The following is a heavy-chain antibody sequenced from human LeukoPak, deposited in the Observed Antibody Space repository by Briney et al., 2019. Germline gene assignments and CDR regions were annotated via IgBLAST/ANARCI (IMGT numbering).Heavy chain of an antibody. V-gene: IGHV3-23*01. CDR3: AKDGANYYDSSGYYYDY. CDR2: ISGSGGST. D-gene: IGHD3-22*01. CDR1: GFTFSSYA. J-gene: IGHJ4*02. Sequence: GGSLRLSCAASGFTFSSYAMSWVRQAPGKGLEWVSAISGSGGSTYYADSVKGRFTISRDNSKNTLYLQMNSLRGEDTAVYYCAKDGANYYDSSGYYYDYWGQGTLVTVSS.